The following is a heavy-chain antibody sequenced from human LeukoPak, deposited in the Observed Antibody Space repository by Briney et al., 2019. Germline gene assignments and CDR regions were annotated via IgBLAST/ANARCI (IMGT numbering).Heavy chain of an antibody. J-gene: IGHJ3*02. Sequence: GASVKVSCKASGGTFSSYAISWVRQAPGQGLEWMGGIIPIFGTANYAQKFQGRVTITADESTSTAYMGLSSLRSEDTAVYYCATLQYRYSGSYLGQDAFDIWGQGTMVTVSS. D-gene: IGHD1-26*01. CDR2: IIPIFGTA. V-gene: IGHV1-69*13. CDR3: ATLQYRYSGSYLGQDAFDI. CDR1: GGTFSSYA.